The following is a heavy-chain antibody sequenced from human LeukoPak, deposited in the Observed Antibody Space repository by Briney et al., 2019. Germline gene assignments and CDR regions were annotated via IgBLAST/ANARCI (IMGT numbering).Heavy chain of an antibody. V-gene: IGHV4-34*01. CDR3: AKLRLTGTTDFFDY. D-gene: IGHD1-7*01. J-gene: IGHJ4*02. Sequence: SETLSLTCAVYGGSSSGYYWSWIRQPSGKGLEWIGEINHSGSTNYNPSLKSRVTISVDTSKNQFSLKLSSVTAEDTAVYYCAKLRLTGTTDFFDYWGQGTLATVSS. CDR2: INHSGST. CDR1: GGSSSGYY.